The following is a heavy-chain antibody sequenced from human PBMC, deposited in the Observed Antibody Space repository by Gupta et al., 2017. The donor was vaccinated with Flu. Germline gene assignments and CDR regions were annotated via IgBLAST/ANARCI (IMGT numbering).Heavy chain of an antibody. V-gene: IGHV3-30*18. CDR1: GFIFIRTG. CDR2: ITNDSETE. Sequence: HGRLIEYGGGVVQPGGSLILSCEASGFIFIRTGLNWDRQSPGKGLEWVGGITNDSETEVLADSVKGRFCVSRDNSMNTVFLQMSGLRPGGTGIYYCAKDLIEALNHYGSGSDFDAWGPGTTVTVS. D-gene: IGHD3-10*01. J-gene: IGHJ3*01. CDR3: AKDLIEALNHYGSGSDFDA.